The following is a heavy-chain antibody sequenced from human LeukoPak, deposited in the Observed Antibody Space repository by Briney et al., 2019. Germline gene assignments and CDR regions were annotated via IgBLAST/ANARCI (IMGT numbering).Heavy chain of an antibody. D-gene: IGHD7-27*01. J-gene: IGHJ4*02. V-gene: IGHV4-39*01. CDR2: IYYSGST. Sequence: SETLSLTCAVSGGSISSSNWWSWVRQPPGKGLEWIGSIYYSGSTYYNPSLKSRVTISVDTSKNQFSLKLSSVTAADTAVYYCAIRYWGSFDYWGQGTLVTVSS. CDR3: AIRYWGSFDY. CDR1: GGSISSSNW.